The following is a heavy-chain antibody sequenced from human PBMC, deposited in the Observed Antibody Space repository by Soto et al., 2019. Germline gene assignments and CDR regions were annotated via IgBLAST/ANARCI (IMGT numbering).Heavy chain of an antibody. Sequence: PGGSLRLSCAASGFTVSSNYMSWVRQAPGKGLEWVSVIYSGGSTYYADSVKGRFTISRDNSKNTLYLQMNSLRAEDTAVYYCARDLDGTSGYGYWGQGTLVTVSS. CDR3: ARDLDGTSGYGY. CDR1: GFTVSSNY. CDR2: IYSGGST. V-gene: IGHV3-66*01. D-gene: IGHD3-22*01. J-gene: IGHJ4*02.